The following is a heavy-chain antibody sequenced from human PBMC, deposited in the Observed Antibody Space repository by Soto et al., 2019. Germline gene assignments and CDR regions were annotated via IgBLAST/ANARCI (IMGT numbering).Heavy chain of an antibody. J-gene: IGHJ4*02. D-gene: IGHD2-2*01. CDR2: ISYDGSNK. Sequence: QVQLVESRGGVVQPGRSLSLSCAASGFTFSHHGMHWVRQAPGNGLEWVAVISYDGSNKYYADSVKGRFTISRDNSKNTLYLQMNSLRAEDTAVYYCAKDPRNGSTAAVAYYFDYWGQGTLVTVSS. CDR3: AKDPRNGSTAAVAYYFDY. V-gene: IGHV3-30*18. CDR1: GFTFSHHG.